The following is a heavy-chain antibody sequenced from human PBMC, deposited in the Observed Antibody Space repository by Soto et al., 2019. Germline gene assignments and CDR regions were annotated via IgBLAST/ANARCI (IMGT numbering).Heavy chain of an antibody. CDR3: ASLYSRSWTPFDY. D-gene: IGHD6-13*01. Sequence: QVQLVQSGAEVKKPGSSVKVSCNASGGTFSSYAISWVRQAPGQGLEWMAGIIPIFGTANYAQKVQGRVTITADESTSTAYMELSSLRSEDTAVYYCASLYSRSWTPFDYWGKGTLVTVSS. CDR1: GGTFSSYA. CDR2: IIPIFGTA. V-gene: IGHV1-69*01. J-gene: IGHJ4*02.